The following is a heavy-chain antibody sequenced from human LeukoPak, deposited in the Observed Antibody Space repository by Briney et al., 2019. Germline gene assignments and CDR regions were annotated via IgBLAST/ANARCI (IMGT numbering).Heavy chain of an antibody. D-gene: IGHD2-2*01. J-gene: IGHJ4*02. CDR1: GYTFTSYY. CDR2: INPNSGGT. V-gene: IGHV1-2*04. CDR3: ARQYCSSTSCYQPFDY. Sequence: ASVKVSCKASGYTFTSYYMHWVRQAPGQGLEWMGWINPNSGGTNYAQKFQGWVTMTRDTSISTAYMELSRLRSDDTAVYYCARQYCSSTSCYQPFDYWGQGTLVTVSS.